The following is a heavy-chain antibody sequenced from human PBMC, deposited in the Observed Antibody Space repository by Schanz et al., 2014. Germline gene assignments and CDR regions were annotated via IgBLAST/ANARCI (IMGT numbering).Heavy chain of an antibody. CDR1: GFTFSPYW. CDR3: ARKMKLGVYGGKGHDSLDI. Sequence: DVQLLESGGGLVQPGGSLRLSCGSSGFTFSPYWMHWVRQAPGKGPEWVANIKHDGSVKDYVDSVEGRFTISRDNAKRSLFLQMNSLRVEDTAVYYCARKMKLGVYGGKGHDSLDIWGQGTMVTVSS. J-gene: IGHJ3*02. V-gene: IGHV3-7*04. CDR2: IKHDGSVK. D-gene: IGHD4-17*01.